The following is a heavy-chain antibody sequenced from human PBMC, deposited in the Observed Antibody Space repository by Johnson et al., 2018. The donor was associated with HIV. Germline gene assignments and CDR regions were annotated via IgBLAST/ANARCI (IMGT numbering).Heavy chain of an antibody. D-gene: IGHD6-19*01. J-gene: IGHJ3*01. V-gene: IGHV3-33*01. CDR1: GFTFSSYG. Sequence: QMQLVESGGGVVQPGRSLRLSCAASGFTFSSYGMHWVRQAPGKGLEWVAVIWYDGSNKYYADSVKGRFPISRDNSKNTRYLQMNSLKSEDTAVYFCARRAYTSGWYAAFDLWGQGTMVTVSS. CDR3: ARRAYTSGWYAAFDL. CDR2: IWYDGSNK.